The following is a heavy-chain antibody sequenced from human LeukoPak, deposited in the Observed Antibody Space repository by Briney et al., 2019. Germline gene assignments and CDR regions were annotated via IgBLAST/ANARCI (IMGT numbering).Heavy chain of an antibody. D-gene: IGHD4-23*01. CDR3: ARVGGGNSKIDP. CDR1: GGSISSGGYS. J-gene: IGHJ5*02. Sequence: SQTLSLTCAVSGGSISSGGYSWSWIRQPPGKGLEWIGYIYHSGSTYYNPSLKSRVTISVDRSKNQFSLKLSSATAADTAVYYCARVGGGNSKIDPWGQGTLVTVSS. V-gene: IGHV4-30-2*01. CDR2: IYHSGST.